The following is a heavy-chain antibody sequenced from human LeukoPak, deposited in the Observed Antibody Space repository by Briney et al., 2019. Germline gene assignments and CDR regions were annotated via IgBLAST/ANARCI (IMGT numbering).Heavy chain of an antibody. D-gene: IGHD3-22*01. CDR1: GGSFSGYY. V-gene: IGHV4-34*01. J-gene: IGHJ3*02. CDR3: ARELYSSGYHDAFDI. Sequence: SETLSLTCAVYGGSFSGYYWSWIRQPPGKGLEWIGESNHSGSTNYNPSLKSRVTISVDTSKNQFSLKLSSVTAADTAVYYCARELYSSGYHDAFDIWGQGTKVTVSS. CDR2: SNHSGST.